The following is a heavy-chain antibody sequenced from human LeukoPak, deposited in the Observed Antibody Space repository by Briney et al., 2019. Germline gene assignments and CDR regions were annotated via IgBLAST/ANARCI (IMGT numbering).Heavy chain of an antibody. D-gene: IGHD4-17*01. V-gene: IGHV3-23*01. CDR1: GFTFSSYG. CDR2: ISGSGGST. J-gene: IGHJ4*02. CDR3: AKEGYGDLYFDY. Sequence: PGGTLRLSCAASGFTFSSYGMSWVRQAPGKGLEWVSAISGSGGSTYYADSVKGRFTISRDNSKNTLYLQMNSLRAEDTAVYYCAKEGYGDLYFDYWGQGTLVTVSS.